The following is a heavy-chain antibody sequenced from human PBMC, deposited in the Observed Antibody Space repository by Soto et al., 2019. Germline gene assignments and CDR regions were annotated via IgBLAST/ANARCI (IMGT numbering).Heavy chain of an antibody. J-gene: IGHJ4*02. CDR1: GGSINSNSYY. Sequence: QLRESGPGLVKPSETLSLTCTVSGGSINSNSYYWAWIRQTPGKGLAWIASIYFDGSTYYNPFLKSRVTISVDTAKNQFSLRLTSVTTADTAVYYCAKVMVAATRHTDFDSWGQGTLVTVSS. CDR3: AKVMVAATRHTDFDS. V-gene: IGHV4-39*02. D-gene: IGHD2-15*01. CDR2: IYFDGST.